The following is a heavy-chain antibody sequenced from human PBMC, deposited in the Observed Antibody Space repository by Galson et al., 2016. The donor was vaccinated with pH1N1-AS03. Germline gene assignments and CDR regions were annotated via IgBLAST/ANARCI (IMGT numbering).Heavy chain of an antibody. Sequence: ETLSLTCTVSGGSITINYWIWIRQPPGKGLEWIGYISYSGFTNYNPSLKSRVTISVDTSKNQFSLKLSSVTAADTAVYFCARLHDIWSGYPSFDYWGQGTLVTVSS. D-gene: IGHD3-3*01. CDR3: ARLHDIWSGYPSFDY. CDR1: GGSITINY. J-gene: IGHJ4*02. V-gene: IGHV4-59*01. CDR2: ISYSGFT.